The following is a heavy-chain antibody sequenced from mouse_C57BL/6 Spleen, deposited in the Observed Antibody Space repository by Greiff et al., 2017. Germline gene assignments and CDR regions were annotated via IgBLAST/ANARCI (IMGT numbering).Heavy chain of an antibody. V-gene: IGHV1-22*01. Sequence: VQLQQSGPELVKPGASVKMSCKASGYTFTDYNMHWVKQSHGKSLEWIGYINPNNGGTSYNQKFKGKATLTVNKSSSTAYMELRSLTSEDSAVYYCARGITTDWYFDVWGTGTTVTVSS. CDR2: INPNNGGT. CDR3: ARGITTDWYFDV. J-gene: IGHJ1*03. D-gene: IGHD1-1*01. CDR1: GYTFTDYN.